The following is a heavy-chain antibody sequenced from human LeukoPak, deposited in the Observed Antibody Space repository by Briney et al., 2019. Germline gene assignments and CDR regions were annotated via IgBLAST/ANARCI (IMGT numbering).Heavy chain of an antibody. J-gene: IGHJ4*02. CDR1: GYTFTSYG. Sequence: GASVKVSCKASGYTFTSYGINWVRQAPGQGLEWMGWISGYNGNTNYAQKFQGRVTMTTDTSTSTAYMELRSLRSDDTAVYYCARGAFEDSSDCWGQGILVTVSS. CDR2: ISGYNGNT. V-gene: IGHV1-18*01. D-gene: IGHD3-16*01. CDR3: ARGAFEDSSDC.